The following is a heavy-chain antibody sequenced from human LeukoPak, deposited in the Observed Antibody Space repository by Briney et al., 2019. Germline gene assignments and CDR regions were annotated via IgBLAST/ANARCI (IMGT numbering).Heavy chain of an antibody. D-gene: IGHD3-3*01. CDR3: AKAWTGFGGDV. CDR1: RFTFSNYA. V-gene: IGHV3-23*01. Sequence: GSLRLSRAASRFTFSNYAMCWVRPAPGKGLEWVSAISKSGSTFYADSVKGRVTISRDNTRNTLYLQMDSLRADDTAVYYCAKAWTGFGGDVWGQGTTVTVSS. CDR2: ISKSGST. J-gene: IGHJ6*02.